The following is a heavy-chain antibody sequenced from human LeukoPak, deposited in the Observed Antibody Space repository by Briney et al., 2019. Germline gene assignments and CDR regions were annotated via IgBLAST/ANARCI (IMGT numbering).Heavy chain of an antibody. V-gene: IGHV1-2*02. CDR2: INPNSGGT. Sequence: ATLTLSCTVSGYTFTGYYMHWVRQAPGQGLEWMGWINPNSGGTNYAPTFQGRVTITRDTSISTAYMELSRLTSDTTAVYSCARAVVRRVITISRDYWGEGTLVTVSS. D-gene: IGHD3-10*01. CDR1: GYTFTGYY. J-gene: IGHJ4*02. CDR3: ARAVVRRVITISRDY.